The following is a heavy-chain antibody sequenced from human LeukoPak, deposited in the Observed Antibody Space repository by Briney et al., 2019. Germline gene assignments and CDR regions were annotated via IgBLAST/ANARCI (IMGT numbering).Heavy chain of an antibody. CDR3: ATGTPWQLLCLQH. Sequence: GASVRVSCKESGYTFTTYYMHRVRHAPGQGLEWMGRLDPADGERIYARKFQGRVTMTEDTSTDTAYMELSSLRSEDTAVYYCATGTPWQLLCLQHWGQGTLVTVSS. CDR1: GYTFTTYY. CDR2: LDPADGER. J-gene: IGHJ1*01. V-gene: IGHV1-24*01. D-gene: IGHD1-26*01.